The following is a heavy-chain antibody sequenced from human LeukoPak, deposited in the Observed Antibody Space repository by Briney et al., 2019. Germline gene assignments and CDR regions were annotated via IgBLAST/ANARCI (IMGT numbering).Heavy chain of an antibody. Sequence: GGSLRLSCAASGFTFSSYAMSWVRQAPGKGLEWVSAISGSGGSTYYADSVKGRITISRDNSKNTLYLQMNSLRAEDTAVYYCAKVVPGSDSYYYYYMDVWGKGTTVTVSS. V-gene: IGHV3-23*01. CDR3: AKVVPGSDSYYYYYMDV. CDR2: ISGSGGST. D-gene: IGHD3-10*01. J-gene: IGHJ6*03. CDR1: GFTFSSYA.